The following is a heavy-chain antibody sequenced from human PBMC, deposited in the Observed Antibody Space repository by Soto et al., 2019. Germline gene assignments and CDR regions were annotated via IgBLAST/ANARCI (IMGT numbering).Heavy chain of an antibody. CDR1: GFTFSSYA. J-gene: IGHJ4*02. Sequence: EVQLLESGGGLVQPGGSLRLSCAASGFTFSSYAMSWVRQAPGKGLEWVSAISGSGGSTYYADSVKGWFTISRDNSKNALYLQMNSLRAEDTAVYYCAKEGEHSSGWANFDYWGQGTLVTVSS. CDR3: AKEGEHSSGWANFDY. V-gene: IGHV3-23*01. D-gene: IGHD6-19*01. CDR2: ISGSGGST.